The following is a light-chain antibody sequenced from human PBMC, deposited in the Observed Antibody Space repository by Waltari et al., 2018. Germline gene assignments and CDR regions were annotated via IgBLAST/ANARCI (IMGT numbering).Light chain of an antibody. V-gene: IGKV1-39*01. CDR1: HHIDNN. CDR3: QQSQGVPFT. CDR2: AAS. Sequence: IQMTQSPSSLSASIGDRVTITCRASHHIDNNLNGYQQKPGKAPKLLIYAASTLQSGVPSRFTGSGYGTDFTLTISSLQPEDIATYSCQQSQGVPFTFGQGTKVELK. J-gene: IGKJ2*01.